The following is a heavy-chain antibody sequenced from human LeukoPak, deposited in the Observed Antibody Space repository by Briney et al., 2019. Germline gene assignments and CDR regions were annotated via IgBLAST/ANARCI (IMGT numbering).Heavy chain of an antibody. J-gene: IGHJ4*02. CDR3: ARVYSGSYSDY. D-gene: IGHD1-26*01. CDR1: GYSFISYW. V-gene: IGHV5-51*01. Sequence: GESLKISCKDSGYSFISYWIGWVRPMPGKGLEWMGIIYPGDSDIRYSPSFQGQVTISADKSISTAYLQWSSLKASDTAMYYCARVYSGSYSDYWGQGTLVTVSS. CDR2: IYPGDSDI.